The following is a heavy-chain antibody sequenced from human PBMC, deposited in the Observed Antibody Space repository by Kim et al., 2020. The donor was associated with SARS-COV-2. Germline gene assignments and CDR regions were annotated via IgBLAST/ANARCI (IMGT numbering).Heavy chain of an antibody. CDR1: GGSISSGGYY. V-gene: IGHV4-31*03. CDR2: IYYSGST. D-gene: IGHD1-26*01. CDR3: ARDGPWRRELRLGDAFDI. J-gene: IGHJ3*02. Sequence: SETLSLTCTVSGGSISSGGYYWSWIRQHPGKGLEWIGYIYYSGSTYYNPSLKSRVTISVDTSKNQFSLKLSSVTAADTAVYYCARDGPWRRELRLGDAFDIWGQGTMVTVSS.